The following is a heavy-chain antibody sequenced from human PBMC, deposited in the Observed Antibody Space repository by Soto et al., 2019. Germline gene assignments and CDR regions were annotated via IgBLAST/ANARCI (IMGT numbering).Heavy chain of an antibody. Sequence: QVQLVESGGALVKPGGSLRLSCAASGFTFSDDYMSWIRQAPGKGLEWVAYISGSGSHTNYADSVKGRFTISRDNAENSLYLQMHGLRDDDTAVYYCARDYYGSGSYGWFDPWGPGTLVTVSS. V-gene: IGHV3-11*05. D-gene: IGHD3-10*01. CDR3: ARDYYGSGSYGWFDP. CDR1: GFTFSDDY. J-gene: IGHJ5*02. CDR2: ISGSGSHT.